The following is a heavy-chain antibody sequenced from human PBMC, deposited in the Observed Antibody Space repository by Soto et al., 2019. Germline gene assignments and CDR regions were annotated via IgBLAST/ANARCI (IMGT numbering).Heavy chain of an antibody. V-gene: IGHV3-23*01. J-gene: IGHJ4*02. D-gene: IGHD2-15*01. CDR1: GFTFNSYV. Sequence: PGGSLRLSCAASGFTFNSYVMTWVRQAPGEGLEWVSSISRSGRGSAYYADSVKGRFTISRDNSENTLFLQMNNLRDEDTAVYYCAGLRGYAGSPIDYWGQGTLVTVSS. CDR3: AGLRGYAGSPIDY. CDR2: ISRSGRGSA.